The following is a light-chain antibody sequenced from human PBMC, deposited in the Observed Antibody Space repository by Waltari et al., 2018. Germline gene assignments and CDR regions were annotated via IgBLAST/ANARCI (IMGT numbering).Light chain of an antibody. V-gene: IGLV1-51*02. CDR2: ENT. CDR3: GTWDSSLSGAV. Sequence: QSVLTQPPSVSAAPGQRVTISCSGGSSNIGNNYVSWYRQFPGTAPKLLIYENTERPSGLPGRFAGSNAGTSATLDITGLQAGEEADYYCGTWDSSLSGAVFGGGTHLTVL. CDR1: SSNIGNNY. J-gene: IGLJ7*01.